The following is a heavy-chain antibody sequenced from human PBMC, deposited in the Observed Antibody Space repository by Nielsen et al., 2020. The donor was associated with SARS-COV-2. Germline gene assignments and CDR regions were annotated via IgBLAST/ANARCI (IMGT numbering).Heavy chain of an antibody. CDR3: ARDYGENYGDYKDENGFDP. V-gene: IGHV1-2*06. J-gene: IGHJ5*02. CDR2: INPNSGGT. CDR1: GYTFTGYY. D-gene: IGHD4-17*01. Sequence: ASVKVSCKASGYTFTGYYMHWVRQAPGQGLEWMGRINPNSGGTNYAQKFQGRVTMTRDTSISTVYMELSRLRSDDTAVYYCARDYGENYGDYKDENGFDPWGQGTLVTVSS.